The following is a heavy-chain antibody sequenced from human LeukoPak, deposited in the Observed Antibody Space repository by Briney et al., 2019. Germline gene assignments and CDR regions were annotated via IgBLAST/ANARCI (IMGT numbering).Heavy chain of an antibody. CDR2: ISYDGSNK. Sequence: GGPPRLSCAASGFTFSSYGMHWVRQAPGKGLEWVAVISYDGSNKYYADSVKGRFTISRDNSKNTLYLQMNSLRAEDTAVYYCAKVDYWGQGPLVTVSS. J-gene: IGHJ4*02. CDR3: AKVDY. V-gene: IGHV3-30*18. CDR1: GFTFSSYG.